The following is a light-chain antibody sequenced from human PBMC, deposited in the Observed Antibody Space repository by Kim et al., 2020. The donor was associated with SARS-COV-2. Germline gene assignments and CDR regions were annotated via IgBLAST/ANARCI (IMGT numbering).Light chain of an antibody. CDR2: QDS. Sequence: VSPGQTASITCSGDKLGDKYACWYQQKPGQSPVLVIYQDSKRPSGIPERFSGSNSGNTATLTISGTQAMDEADYYCQAWDSSTNVVFGGGTQLPS. V-gene: IGLV3-1*01. CDR3: QAWDSSTNVV. CDR1: KLGDKY. J-gene: IGLJ2*01.